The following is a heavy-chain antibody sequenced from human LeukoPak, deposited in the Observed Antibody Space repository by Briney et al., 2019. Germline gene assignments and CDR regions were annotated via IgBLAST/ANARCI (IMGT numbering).Heavy chain of an antibody. CDR3: ARDQAAGSFDY. J-gene: IGHJ4*02. CDR1: GGSISSSSYY. CDR2: IYYSGST. D-gene: IGHD6-13*01. V-gene: IGHV4-39*07. Sequence: SETLSLTCTVSGGSISSSSYYWGWIRQPSGKGLEWIGSIYYSGSTYYNPSLKSRVTISVDTSKNQFSLKLSSVTAADTAVYYCARDQAAGSFDYWGQGTLVTVSS.